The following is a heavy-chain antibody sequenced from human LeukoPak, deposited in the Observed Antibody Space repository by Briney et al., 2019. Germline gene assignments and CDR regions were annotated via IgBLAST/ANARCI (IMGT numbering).Heavy chain of an antibody. CDR2: ISYDGSNK. Sequence: PGGSLRLSCAASGFTFSSYAMHWVRQAPGKGLEWVAVISYDGSNKYYADSVKGRFTISRDNSKNTLYLQMNSLRAEDTAVYYCARDTIGYYDSSGYDYWGQGTLVTVSS. J-gene: IGHJ4*02. CDR1: GFTFSSYA. D-gene: IGHD3-22*01. V-gene: IGHV3-30*04. CDR3: ARDTIGYYDSSGYDY.